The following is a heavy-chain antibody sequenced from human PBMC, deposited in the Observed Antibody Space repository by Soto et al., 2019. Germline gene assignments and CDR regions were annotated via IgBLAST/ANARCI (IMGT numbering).Heavy chain of an antibody. CDR2: ISGSGGST. CDR3: AKDLGGYSYGGYFDY. CDR1: GFTFSSYA. V-gene: IGHV3-23*01. D-gene: IGHD5-18*01. J-gene: IGHJ4*02. Sequence: PGGSLRLSCAASGFTFSSYAMSWVRQAPGKGLEWVSAISGSGGSTYYADSVKGRFTISRDNSKNTLYLQMNSLRAEDTAVYYCAKDLGGYSYGGYFDYWGQGTLVTVSS.